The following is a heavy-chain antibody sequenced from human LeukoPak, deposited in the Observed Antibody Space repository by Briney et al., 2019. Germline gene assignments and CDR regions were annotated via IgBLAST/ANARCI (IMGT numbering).Heavy chain of an antibody. D-gene: IGHD5-12*01. CDR2: IYHSGST. CDR3: ACKGGGYDLRGVDY. Sequence: SETLSLTCAVSGGSISSSNWWSWVRQPPGKGLEWIGEIYHSGSTNYNPSLKSRVTISVDKSKNQFSLKLSSVTAADTAVYYCACKGGGYDLRGVDYWGQGTLVTVSS. J-gene: IGHJ4*02. CDR1: GGSISSSNW. V-gene: IGHV4-4*02.